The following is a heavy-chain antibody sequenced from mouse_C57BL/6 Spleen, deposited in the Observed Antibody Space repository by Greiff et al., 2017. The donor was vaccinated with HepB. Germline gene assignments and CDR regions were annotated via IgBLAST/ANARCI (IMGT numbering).Heavy chain of an antibody. V-gene: IGHV5-4*01. CDR2: ISDGGSYT. Sequence: EVKLMESGGGLVKPGGSLKLSCAASGFTFSSYAMSWVRQTPEKRLEWVATISDGGSYTYYPDNVKGRFTIARDNAKNNLYLQMSHLKSEDTAMYYCARDLIRYAMDYWGQGTSVTVSS. CDR3: ARDLIRYAMDY. D-gene: IGHD2-4*01. CDR1: GFTFSSYA. J-gene: IGHJ4*01.